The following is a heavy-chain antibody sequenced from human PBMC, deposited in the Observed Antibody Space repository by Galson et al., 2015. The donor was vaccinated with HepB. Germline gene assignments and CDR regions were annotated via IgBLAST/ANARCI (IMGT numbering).Heavy chain of an antibody. CDR2: IKQDGSEK. J-gene: IGHJ4*02. Sequence: SLRLSCAASGFTFSSYWMSWVRQAPGKGLEWVANIKQDGSEKYYVDSVKGRFTISRDNAKNSLYLQMNSLRAEDTAVYYCARTFSGYCSSTSCYRYFDYWGQGTLVTVSS. D-gene: IGHD2-2*02. CDR1: GFTFSSYW. V-gene: IGHV3-7*03. CDR3: ARTFSGYCSSTSCYRYFDY.